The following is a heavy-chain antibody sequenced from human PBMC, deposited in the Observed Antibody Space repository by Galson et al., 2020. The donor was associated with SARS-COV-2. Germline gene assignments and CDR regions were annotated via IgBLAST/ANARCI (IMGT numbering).Heavy chain of an antibody. Sequence: GGSLRLSCAASGFTFSSYAMHWVRQAPGKGLEWVAVISYDGSNKYYADSVKGRFTISRDNSKNTLDLQMNSLRAEDTAVYYCARAILLWFGELLFDPWGQGTLVTVSS. CDR1: GFTFSSYA. D-gene: IGHD3-10*01. CDR3: ARAILLWFGELLFDP. CDR2: ISYDGSNK. J-gene: IGHJ5*02. V-gene: IGHV3-30*04.